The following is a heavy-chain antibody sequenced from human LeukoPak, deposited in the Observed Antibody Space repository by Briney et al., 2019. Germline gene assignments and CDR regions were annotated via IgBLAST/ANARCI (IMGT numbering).Heavy chain of an antibody. CDR1: GFVFSSYW. D-gene: IGHD1-26*01. CDR2: IKQDGSEK. Sequence: GGSLRLSCAASGFVFSSYWMTWVRQAPGKGLEWVANIKQDGSEKYYVDSVKGRFTISRDNAKNSLYLQMNSLRAEDTAVYYCARGYSGSYWGQGTLVTVSS. V-gene: IGHV3-7*01. J-gene: IGHJ4*02. CDR3: ARGYSGSY.